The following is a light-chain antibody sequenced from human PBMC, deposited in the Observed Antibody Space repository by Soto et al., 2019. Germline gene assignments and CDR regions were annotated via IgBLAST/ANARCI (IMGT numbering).Light chain of an antibody. CDR2: YNN. J-gene: IGLJ1*01. CDR1: DSNIGSNS. CDR3: AAWDASLSAWV. V-gene: IGLV1-47*02. Sequence: QSVLTQPPSASGTAGQVVTISCSGCDSNIGSNSVYWYQHLPRMAPKLLIYYNNQRPSGVPDRFSGSRSGTSASLAIVGLRHEDEAFYYCAAWDASLSAWVFVNGTKRTV.